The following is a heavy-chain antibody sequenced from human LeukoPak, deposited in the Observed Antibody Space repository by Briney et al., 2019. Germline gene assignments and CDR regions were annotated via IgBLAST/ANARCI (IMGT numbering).Heavy chain of an antibody. CDR2: ISYDGTNK. J-gene: IGHJ6*03. Sequence: QPGGSPRLSCEASGFTFSNYVIHWVRQAPGKGLEWLAVISYDGTNKYYTDSVKGRFTISRDHSETTVDLQMDSLGGADTAVYYCARSPTYYYMDVWGKGTTVTVSS. CDR3: ARSPTYYYMDV. CDR1: GFTFSNYV. V-gene: IGHV3-30-3*01.